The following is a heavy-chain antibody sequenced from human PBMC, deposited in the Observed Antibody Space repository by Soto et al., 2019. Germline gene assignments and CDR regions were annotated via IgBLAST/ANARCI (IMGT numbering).Heavy chain of an antibody. CDR1: GGSISSSSYY. CDR2: IYYSGST. Sequence: PSETLSLTCTVSGGSISSSSYYWGWIRQPPGKGLEWIGSIYYSGSTYYNPSLKSRFTISVDTSKNQFSLKLSSVTAADTAVYYCARRRPAAIEFGYYYYGMDVWGQGTTVTVSS. CDR3: ARRRPAAIEFGYYYYGMDV. V-gene: IGHV4-39*01. J-gene: IGHJ6*02. D-gene: IGHD2-2*01.